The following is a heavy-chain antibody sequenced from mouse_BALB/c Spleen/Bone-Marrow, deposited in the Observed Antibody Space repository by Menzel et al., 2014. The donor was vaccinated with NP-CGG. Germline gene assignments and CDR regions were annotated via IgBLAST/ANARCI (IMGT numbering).Heavy chain of an antibody. CDR2: INPSNGRT. J-gene: IGHJ3*01. CDR1: GNTFTSYW. V-gene: IGHV1S81*02. D-gene: IGHD6-5*01. Sequence: QVQLKESGAEMVKPGASVTLSCKASGNTFTSYWMHWVKQRPGQGLEWIGEINPSNGRTNYNEKFKSKATLTVDKSSSPAYMQLSRLTSEDSTVYYCARYAGEIAYCGQGTLVTVSA. CDR3: ARYAGEIAY.